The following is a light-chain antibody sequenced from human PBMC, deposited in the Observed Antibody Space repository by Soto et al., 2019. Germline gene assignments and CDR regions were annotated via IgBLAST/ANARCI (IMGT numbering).Light chain of an antibody. CDR2: GAS. Sequence: EIVLTQSPGTLSLSPGERATLSCRASQRVSSNYLTWYQQKPGQPPRLLIYGASSRAAGIPDRFSGSGSGTDFTLTISRLEPEDFAVYYCQESGDARWTFGQGTKVE. CDR1: QRVSSNY. CDR3: QESGDARWT. J-gene: IGKJ1*01. V-gene: IGKV3-20*01.